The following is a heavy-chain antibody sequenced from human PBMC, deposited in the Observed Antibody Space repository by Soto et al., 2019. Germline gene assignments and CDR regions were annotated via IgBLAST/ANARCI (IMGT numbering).Heavy chain of an antibody. D-gene: IGHD1-26*01. J-gene: IGHJ6*02. CDR3: ARGERGGPGSPASYYEAGLDG. Sequence: EVQLLESGGDLVQSGGSLRLSCAASRFTFSNYAMSWVRQAPGKGLEWVSSVSAGGDITYYADSVKGRFTISRDNSNNARSRQANTLRADDTAIDWCARGERGGPGSPASYYEAGLDGWGQGTTVTVS. V-gene: IGHV3-23*01. CDR2: VSAGGDIT. CDR1: RFTFSNYA.